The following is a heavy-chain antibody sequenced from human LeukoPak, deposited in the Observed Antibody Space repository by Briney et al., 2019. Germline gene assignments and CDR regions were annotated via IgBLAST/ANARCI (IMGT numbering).Heavy chain of an antibody. CDR3: ARGTVAGTQPPLLDY. V-gene: IGHV4-59*11. J-gene: IGHJ4*02. Sequence: SETLSLTCTVSGGSISSHYWSWIRQPPGKGLEWIGYIYYSGSTNYNPSLKSRVTISVDTSKNQFSLKLSSVTAADTAVYYCARGTVAGTQPPLLDYWGQGTLVTVSS. CDR1: GGSISSHY. D-gene: IGHD6-19*01. CDR2: IYYSGST.